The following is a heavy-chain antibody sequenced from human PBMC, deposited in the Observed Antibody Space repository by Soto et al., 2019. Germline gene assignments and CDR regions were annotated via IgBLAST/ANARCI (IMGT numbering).Heavy chain of an antibody. CDR1: GGSISSYY. J-gene: IGHJ6*02. CDR3: ARSRYSFSGWYYYYGMDV. D-gene: IGHD6-19*01. V-gene: IGHV4-4*07. CDR2: IYTSGST. Sequence: PSETLSLTCTVSGGSISSYYWSRIRQPAGKGLEWIGRIYTSGSTNYNPSLKSRVTMSVDTSKNQFSLKLSSVTAADTAVYYCARSRYSFSGWYYYYGMDVWGQGTTVTVSS.